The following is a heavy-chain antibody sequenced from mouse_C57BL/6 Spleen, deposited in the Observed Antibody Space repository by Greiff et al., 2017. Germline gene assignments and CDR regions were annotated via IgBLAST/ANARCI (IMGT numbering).Heavy chain of an antibody. Sequence: EVNVVESGEGLVKPGGSLKLSCAASGFTFSSYAMSWVRQTPEKRLEWVAYISSGGDYIYYADNVKGRFTIARDNARNTLYLQMSSLKSEDTAMYYCTRYGNYVGYAMDYWGQGTSVTVSS. CDR3: TRYGNYVGYAMDY. CDR2: ISSGGDYI. CDR1: GFTFSSYA. J-gene: IGHJ4*01. D-gene: IGHD2-10*02. V-gene: IGHV5-9-1*02.